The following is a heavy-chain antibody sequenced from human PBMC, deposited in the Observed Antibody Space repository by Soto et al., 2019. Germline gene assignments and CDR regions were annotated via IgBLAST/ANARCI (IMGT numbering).Heavy chain of an antibody. V-gene: IGHV3-7*03. D-gene: IGHD3-10*01. CDR3: ATGSVYNVLDY. Sequence: EVQLLESGGGLVQPGGSLRLSCAASGFTFSSYAMSWVRQAPGKGLEWVANIKQDGSEKYYVDSVKGRFTISRDNAKNSLYLQMNSLRAEDTAVYYCATGSVYNVLDYWGQGTLVTVSS. CDR2: IKQDGSEK. J-gene: IGHJ4*02. CDR1: GFTFSSYA.